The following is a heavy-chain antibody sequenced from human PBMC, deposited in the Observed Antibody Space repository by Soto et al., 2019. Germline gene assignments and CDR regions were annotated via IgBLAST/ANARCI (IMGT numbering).Heavy chain of an antibody. J-gene: IGHJ6*03. CDR1: GFTFSSYS. D-gene: IGHD5-12*01. CDR2: ISSSNSTI. CDR3: ARDSGYDWDTGYYYYYMDV. Sequence: GGSLRLSCAASGFTFSSYSMNWVRQAPGKGLEWVSYISSSNSTIYYAESVKGRFTISRDNAKNSLYLQMNSLRAEDTAVYYCARDSGYDWDTGYYYYYMDVWGKGTTVTVSS. V-gene: IGHV3-48*01.